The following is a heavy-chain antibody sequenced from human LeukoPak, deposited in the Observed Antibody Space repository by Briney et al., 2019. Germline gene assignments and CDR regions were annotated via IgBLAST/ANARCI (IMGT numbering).Heavy chain of an antibody. J-gene: IGHJ4*02. CDR2: ISTRAAET. V-gene: IGHV3-23*01. Sequence: GGSLRLSCAASGVTFSNFAVTWLRQAPGKGLEWVSSISTRAAETHYADSVKGRFTISRDNSKDTVYLQMNTLRAEDTAVYYCGKGLNGVYDYWGQGALVTVSS. CDR3: GKGLNGVYDY. D-gene: IGHD2-8*01. CDR1: GVTFSNFA.